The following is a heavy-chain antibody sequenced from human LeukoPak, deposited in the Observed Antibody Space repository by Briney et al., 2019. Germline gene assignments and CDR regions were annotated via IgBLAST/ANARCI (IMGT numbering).Heavy chain of an antibody. D-gene: IGHD6-19*01. CDR3: ASLAVAGTRGAFDY. CDR1: GGTFSSYA. CDR2: IIPIFGTA. J-gene: IGHJ4*02. Sequence: ASVKVSCKASGGTFSSYAISWVRQAPGQGLEWMGGIIPIFGTANYAQKFQGRVTITADKSTSTAYMELSSLRSEDTAVYYCASLAVAGTRGAFDYWGQGTLVTVSS. V-gene: IGHV1-69*06.